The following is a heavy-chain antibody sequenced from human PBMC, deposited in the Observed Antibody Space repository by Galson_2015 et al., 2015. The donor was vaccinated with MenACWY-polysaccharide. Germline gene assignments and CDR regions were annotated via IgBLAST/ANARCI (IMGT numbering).Heavy chain of an antibody. CDR1: GFTFSTYW. D-gene: IGHD5-12*01. CDR2: IKSDGSST. Sequence: SLRLSCAASGFTFSTYWMHWVRQAPGKGLVWVSRIKSDGSSTNYADSVKGRFTIPRDNAKNTLYLQMNSLRAEDTALYYCARGYRAYDWGQGTLATVAA. V-gene: IGHV3-74*01. J-gene: IGHJ4*02. CDR3: ARGYRAYD.